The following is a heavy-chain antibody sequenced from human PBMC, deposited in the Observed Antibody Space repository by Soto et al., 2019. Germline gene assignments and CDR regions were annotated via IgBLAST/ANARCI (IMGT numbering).Heavy chain of an antibody. CDR3: ARGDGEYNYYYYGMDV. V-gene: IGHV4-39*01. D-gene: IGHD6-6*01. Sequence: PSETRSLTCTVSGGSISSSSYYWGWIRQPPGKGLEWIGSIYYSGSTYYNPSLKSRVTISVDTSKNQFSLKLSSVTAADTAVYYCARGDGEYNYYYYGMDVWGQGTTVTVSS. J-gene: IGHJ6*02. CDR2: IYYSGST. CDR1: GGSISSSSYY.